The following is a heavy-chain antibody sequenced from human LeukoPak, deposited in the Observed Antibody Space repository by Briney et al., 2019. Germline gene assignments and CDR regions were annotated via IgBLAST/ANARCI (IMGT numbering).Heavy chain of an antibody. CDR1: GGSISSSSYY. CDR3: ARSRLHPIIFDY. CDR2: INHSGST. D-gene: IGHD5-24*01. J-gene: IGHJ4*02. V-gene: IGHV4-39*07. Sequence: SETLSLTCTVSGGSISSSSYYRSWIRQPPGKGLEWIGEINHSGSTNYNPSLKSRVIISVDTSKNQFSLKLTSVTAADTAVYYCARSRLHPIIFDYWGRGTLVTVSS.